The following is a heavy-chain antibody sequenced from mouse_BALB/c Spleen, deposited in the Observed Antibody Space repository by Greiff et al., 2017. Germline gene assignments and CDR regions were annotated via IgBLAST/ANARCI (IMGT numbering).Heavy chain of an antibody. V-gene: IGHV2-6-2*01. CDR2: IWSDGST. CDR3: ARHAPYYYAMDY. J-gene: IGHJ4*01. CDR1: GFSLTSYG. Sequence: VQLQESGPDLVAPSQSLSITCTVSGFSLTSYGVPWVRQPPGKGLEWLVVIWSDGSTTYNSALKSRLSISKDNSKSQVFLKMNSLQTDDTAMYYCARHAPYYYAMDYWGQGTSVTVSS.